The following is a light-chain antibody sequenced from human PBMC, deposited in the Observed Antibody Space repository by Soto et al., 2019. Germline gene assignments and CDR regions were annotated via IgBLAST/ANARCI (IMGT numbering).Light chain of an antibody. CDR1: QSVTRSY. CDR2: DTS. V-gene: IGKV3-11*01. Sequence: VVLTQSPGTLSLSPGERATLSCRASQSVTRSYLAWYQQRPGQAPRLLIFDTSNRATDIPARFSGSGSGTDFTLTISGLEPEDFAVYYCQQRTNRPPITFGQGTRLEIK. J-gene: IGKJ5*01. CDR3: QQRTNRPPIT.